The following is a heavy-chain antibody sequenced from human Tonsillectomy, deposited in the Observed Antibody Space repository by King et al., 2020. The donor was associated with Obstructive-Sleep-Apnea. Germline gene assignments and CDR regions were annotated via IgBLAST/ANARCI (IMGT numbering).Heavy chain of an antibody. D-gene: IGHD6-13*01. V-gene: IGHV3-43D*03. CDR1: GFTFDDYA. CDR2: ISWDGGSI. Sequence: VQLVESGGVVVQPGGSLRLSCAASGFTFDDYAMHWVRQAPGKGLEWVSLISWDGGSIFYADSVKGRFTISRDNSKNSLYLQMYSLTAEDTAFFYCAKGIRGNTSTYFDSWGRGTLVTGSS. J-gene: IGHJ4*02. CDR3: AKGIRGNTSTYFDS.